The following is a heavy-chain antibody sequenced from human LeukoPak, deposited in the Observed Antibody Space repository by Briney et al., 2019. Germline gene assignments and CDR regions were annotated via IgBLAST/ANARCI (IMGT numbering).Heavy chain of an antibody. V-gene: IGHV3-11*04. D-gene: IGHD6-6*01. J-gene: IGHJ2*01. CDR1: GFTFSDYY. Sequence: GGSLRLSCAASGFTFSDYYMAWIRQAPGEGLTWISYVTGASTTMYYADSVKGRFTIPRDNAKNLLYLQMDSLRAEDTAVYYCARDATSISASGGYFDLWGRGTLVTVTS. CDR3: ARDATSISASGGYFDL. CDR2: VTGASTTM.